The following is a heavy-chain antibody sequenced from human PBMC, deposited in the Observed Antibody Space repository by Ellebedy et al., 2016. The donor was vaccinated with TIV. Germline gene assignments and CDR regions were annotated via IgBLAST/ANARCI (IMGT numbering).Heavy chain of an antibody. CDR1: GFTFSSYG. CDR2: IWYDGSNK. D-gene: IGHD6-13*01. CDR3: ARDQGSSWSIAAVGAFDI. J-gene: IGHJ3*02. Sequence: GGSLRLXXAASGFTFSSYGMHWVRQAPGKGLEWVAVIWYDGSNKYYADSVKGRFTISRDNSKNTLYLQMNSLRAEDTAVYYCARDQGSSWSIAAVGAFDIWGQGTMVTVSS. V-gene: IGHV3-33*01.